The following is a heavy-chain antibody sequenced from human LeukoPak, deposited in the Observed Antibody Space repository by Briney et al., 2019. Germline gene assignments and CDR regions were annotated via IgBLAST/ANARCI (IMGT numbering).Heavy chain of an antibody. CDR1: GDSIISSRYY. CDR3: ARLRHGRWLLEY. D-gene: IGHD4-23*01. CDR2: IRYSGNT. J-gene: IGHJ4*02. V-gene: IGHV4-39*01. Sequence: SETLSLTCTVSGDSIISSRYYWGWIRQPPGKGLEWIASIRYSGNTFYNPSFKSRVTISVDTSNNQLSLRLSSVTAADAAVYYCARLRHGRWLLEYWGQGTLVTVSS.